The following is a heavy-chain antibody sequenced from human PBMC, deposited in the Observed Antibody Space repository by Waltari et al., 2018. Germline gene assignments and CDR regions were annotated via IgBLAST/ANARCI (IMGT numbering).Heavy chain of an antibody. V-gene: IGHV1-2*02. CDR2: INPTSGGT. Sequence: QVQLVQSGAEVKKPGASVKVSCKASGYTFTGYYMHWVRPAPGQGLEWMGWINPTSGGTNYAQKFQGRVTMTRDTSISTAYMELSRLRSDDTAVYYCARGDHSSGWYLGDYWGQGTLVTVSS. CDR1: GYTFTGYY. D-gene: IGHD6-19*01. J-gene: IGHJ4*02. CDR3: ARGDHSSGWYLGDY.